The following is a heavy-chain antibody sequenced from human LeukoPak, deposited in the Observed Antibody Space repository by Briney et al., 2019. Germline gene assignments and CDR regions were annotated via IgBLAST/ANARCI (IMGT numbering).Heavy chain of an antibody. J-gene: IGHJ4*02. V-gene: IGHV4-59*01. Sequence: LETLSLTCTFPGDSITYYYWSLIRQPPGKGLEWIGYVYYTGSTNYNPSPKSRLTISLDTSNNQFSLKLSSVTAADTAVYYCATGRVRYGSEFWGQGTLVTVSS. CDR2: VYYTGST. CDR3: ATGRVRYGSEF. CDR1: GDSITYYY. D-gene: IGHD3-10*01.